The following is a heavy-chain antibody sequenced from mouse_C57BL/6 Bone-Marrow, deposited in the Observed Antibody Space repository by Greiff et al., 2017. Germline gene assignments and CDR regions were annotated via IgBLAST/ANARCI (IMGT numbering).Heavy chain of an antibody. J-gene: IGHJ2*01. CDR1: GYTFTSYW. CDR2: IHPNSGST. V-gene: IGHV1-64*01. CDR3: ASPFYDYVRGY. D-gene: IGHD2-4*01. Sequence: QQPGAELVKPGASVKLSCKASGYTFTSYWMHWVKQRPGQGLEWIGMIHPNSGSTNYNEKFKSKATLTVDKSSSTAYMQLSSLTSEDSAVYYCASPFYDYVRGYWGQGTTLTVSS.